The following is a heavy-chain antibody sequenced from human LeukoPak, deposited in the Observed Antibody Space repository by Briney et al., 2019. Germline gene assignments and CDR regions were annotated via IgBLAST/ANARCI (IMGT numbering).Heavy chain of an antibody. CDR3: ARAVGADDSYGTY. D-gene: IGHD5-18*01. V-gene: IGHV3-21*01. CDR2: ISSSSSYI. J-gene: IGHJ4*02. Sequence: KPGGSLRLSCAASGFTFSSYSMNWVRQAPGKGLEWVSSISSSSSYIYYVDSVKGRFTISRDNAKNSLYLQMNSLRAEDTAVYYCARAVGADDSYGTYWGQGTLVTVSS. CDR1: GFTFSSYS.